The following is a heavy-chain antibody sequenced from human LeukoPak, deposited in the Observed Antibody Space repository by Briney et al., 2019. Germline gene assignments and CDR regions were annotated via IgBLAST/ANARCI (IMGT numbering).Heavy chain of an antibody. CDR2: IWYDGSNK. D-gene: IGHD2-15*01. V-gene: IGHV3-33*01. J-gene: IGHJ4*02. CDR1: GFTFSSYG. CDR3: ARDKDEDAVAATPGY. Sequence: PGRSLRLSCAASGFTFSSYGMHWVRQAPGKGLEWVAVIWYDGSNKYYADSVKGRFTISRDNSKNTLYLQMNSLRAEDTAVYYCARDKDEDAVAATPGYWGQGTLVTVSS.